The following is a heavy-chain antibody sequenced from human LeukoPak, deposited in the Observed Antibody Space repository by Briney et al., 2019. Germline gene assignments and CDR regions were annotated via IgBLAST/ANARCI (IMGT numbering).Heavy chain of an antibody. CDR3: ARTYYGSGSTSTPAY. Sequence: ASVKVSCKASGYTFTSYYMHWVRQAPGRGLEWMGIINPSGGSTSYAQKFQSRVTMTRDTSTSTVYMELSSLRSEDTAVYYCARTYYGSGSTSTPAYWGQGTLVTVSS. V-gene: IGHV1-46*03. J-gene: IGHJ4*02. CDR2: INPSGGST. D-gene: IGHD3-10*01. CDR1: GYTFTSYY.